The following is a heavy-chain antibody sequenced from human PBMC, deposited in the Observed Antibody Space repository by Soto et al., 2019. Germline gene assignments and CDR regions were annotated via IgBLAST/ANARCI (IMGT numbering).Heavy chain of an antibody. CDR2: IYYSGST. CDR1: GGSISIYY. D-gene: IGHD3-3*01. J-gene: IGHJ5*02. V-gene: IGHV4-59*01. Sequence: SETLALTCTVSGGSISIYYWSWIRQPPGKGLEWIGYIYYSGSTNYNPSLKSRVTISVDTSKNQFSLKLSSVTAADTAVYYCARGQRFSDWFDPWGQGTLV. CDR3: ARGQRFSDWFDP.